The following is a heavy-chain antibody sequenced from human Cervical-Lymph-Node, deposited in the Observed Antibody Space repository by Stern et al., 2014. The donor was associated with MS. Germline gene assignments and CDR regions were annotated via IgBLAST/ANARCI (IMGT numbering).Heavy chain of an antibody. CDR2: ISYDGSNK. CDR1: GFTFSSFG. V-gene: IGHV3-30*18. Sequence: QVQLVQSGGGVVQPGRPLRLSCAASGFTFSSFGMHWVRQAPGKGLEWVAVISYDGSNKYYADSVKGRFTISRDNSKNTLYMQMNSLRAEDTAVYYCAKDRQWLTYLFDYWGQGSLVTVSS. J-gene: IGHJ4*02. D-gene: IGHD3-22*01. CDR3: AKDRQWLTYLFDY.